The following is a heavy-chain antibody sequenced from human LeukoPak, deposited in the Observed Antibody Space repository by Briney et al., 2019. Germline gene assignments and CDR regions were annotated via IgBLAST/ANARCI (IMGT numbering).Heavy chain of an antibody. CDR2: VNHSGST. CDR3: ARRPFLTMIRAFDY. CDR1: GGSFSAYH. Sequence: PSETLSLTCAVYGGSFSAYHWSWIRQPPGKGLEWIGEVNHSGSTNYNPSLKSRVTISVDTSKNQFSLKLSSVTAADTAVYYCARRPFLTMIRAFDYWDQGTLVTVSS. V-gene: IGHV4-34*01. J-gene: IGHJ4*02. D-gene: IGHD3-22*01.